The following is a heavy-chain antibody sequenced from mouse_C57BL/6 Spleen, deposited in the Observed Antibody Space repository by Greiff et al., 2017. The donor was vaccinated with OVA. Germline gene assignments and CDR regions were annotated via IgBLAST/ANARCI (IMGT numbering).Heavy chain of an antibody. Sequence: QVQLKESGPGLVAPSQSLSITCTVSGFSLTSYGVDWVRQSPGKGLEWLGVIWGVGSTNYNSALKSRLSISKDNSKSQVFLKMSSLQTDDTAMYYCASGGYYAMDYWGQGTSVTVSS. CDR2: IWGVGST. CDR3: ASGGYYAMDY. V-gene: IGHV2-6*01. CDR1: GFSLTSYG. J-gene: IGHJ4*01.